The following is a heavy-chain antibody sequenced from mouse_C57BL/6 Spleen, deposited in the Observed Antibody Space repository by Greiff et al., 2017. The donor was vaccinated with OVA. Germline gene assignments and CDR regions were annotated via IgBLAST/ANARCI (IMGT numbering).Heavy chain of an antibody. CDR2: IYPGGGYT. CDR1: GYTFTNYW. Sequence: VQLQQSGAELVRPGTSVKMSCKASGYTFTNYWIGWAKQRPGHGLEWIGDIYPGGGYTNYNKKFKGKATLTADKSSSTAYMQFSSLTSEDSAIYYCARNLYSNYEGYAMDDWGQGTSVTVSS. J-gene: IGHJ4*01. V-gene: IGHV1-63*01. D-gene: IGHD2-5*01. CDR3: ARNLYSNYEGYAMDD.